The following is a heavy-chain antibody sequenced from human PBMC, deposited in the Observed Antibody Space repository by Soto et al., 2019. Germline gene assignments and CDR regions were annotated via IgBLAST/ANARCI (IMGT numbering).Heavy chain of an antibody. J-gene: IGHJ4*02. CDR3: ARGGGYSSSWYRYYFDY. CDR2: IIPIFGTA. D-gene: IGHD6-13*01. CDR1: GGTFSSYA. V-gene: IGHV1-69*01. Sequence: QVQLVQSGAKVKKPGSSVKVSCKASGGTFSSYAISWVRQAPGQGREWMGGIIPIFGTANYAQKFQGRVTITADESTSTAYMELSSLRSEDTAVYYCARGGGYSSSWYRYYFDYWGQGTLVTVSS.